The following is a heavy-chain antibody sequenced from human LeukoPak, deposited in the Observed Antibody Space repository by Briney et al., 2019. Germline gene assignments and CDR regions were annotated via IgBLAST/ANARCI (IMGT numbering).Heavy chain of an antibody. J-gene: IGHJ4*02. D-gene: IGHD3-3*01. CDR3: AREYDFWSGYYPALDY. V-gene: IGHV1-46*01. Sequence: ASVKVSCKASGYTFTRYYMHWVRQAPGQGLEWMGIINPSGGSTSYAQKFQGRVTMTRDMSTSTVYMELSSLRSEDTAVYYCAREYDFWSGYYPALDYWGQGTLVTVSS. CDR2: INPSGGST. CDR1: GYTFTRYY.